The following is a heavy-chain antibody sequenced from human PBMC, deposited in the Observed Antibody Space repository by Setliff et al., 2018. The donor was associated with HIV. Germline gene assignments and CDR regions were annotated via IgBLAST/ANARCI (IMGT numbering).Heavy chain of an antibody. D-gene: IGHD2-15*01. CDR3: ARDHLSTKAGVAIDY. CDR1: GFTFSNYE. J-gene: IGHJ4*02. V-gene: IGHV3-48*03. Sequence: GESLKISCAASGFTFSNYEMKWVRQAPGKGLEWVSYISSDDRTIYYADSVKGRFTISRDNAKNSLFLQMNSLRAEDTAVYYCARDHLSTKAGVAIDYWGQGTLVTVSS. CDR2: ISSDDRTI.